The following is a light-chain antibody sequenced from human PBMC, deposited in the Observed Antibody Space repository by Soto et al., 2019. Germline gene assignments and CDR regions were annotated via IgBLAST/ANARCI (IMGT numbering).Light chain of an antibody. CDR1: SSNIGAGYE. V-gene: IGLV1-40*01. CDR2: ENN. CDR3: QSYDRSLSGYV. J-gene: IGLJ1*01. Sequence: QSVLTQPPSVSEAPGQRVTISCTGSSSNIGAGYEAHWYQQVPGTAPKLLIYENNNRPSGVPDRFSGSKSGTSASLAITGLQAAEEAEYYCQSYDRSLSGYVFGTGTKVTVL.